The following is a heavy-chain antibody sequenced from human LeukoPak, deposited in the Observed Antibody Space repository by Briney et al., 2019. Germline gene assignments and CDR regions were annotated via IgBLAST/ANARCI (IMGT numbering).Heavy chain of an antibody. CDR3: ARLREYYYDSSGYYFRGPLDY. J-gene: IGHJ4*02. CDR1: GFTFDDYG. D-gene: IGHD3-22*01. CDR2: INWNGGST. Sequence: GGSLRLSCAASGFTFDDYGMSWVRQAPGKGLEWVSGINWNGGSTGYADSVKGRFTISRDNAKNSLYLQMNSLRAEDTAVYYCARLREYYYDSSGYYFRGPLDYWGQGTLVTVSS. V-gene: IGHV3-20*04.